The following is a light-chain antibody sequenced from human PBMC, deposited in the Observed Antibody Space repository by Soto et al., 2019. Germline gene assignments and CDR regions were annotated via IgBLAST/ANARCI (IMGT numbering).Light chain of an antibody. Sequence: QSVLTQPASVSGSPGQSVTISCTGTSSDVGGYNYVSWYQQHPGKAPKLVIFEVSIRPSGVSIRFSGSKSGNTAPLTTSGLQTEDEADYYCSSYTSRPSLFVFGSGTKVTVL. V-gene: IGLV2-14*01. CDR3: SSYTSRPSLFV. CDR2: EVS. CDR1: SSDVGGYNY. J-gene: IGLJ1*01.